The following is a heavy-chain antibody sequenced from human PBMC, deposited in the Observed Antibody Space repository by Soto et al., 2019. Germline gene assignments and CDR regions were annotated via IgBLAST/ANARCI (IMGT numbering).Heavy chain of an antibody. CDR3: ARSFMVPVDFFDY. D-gene: IGHD3-10*01. CDR2: IYYSGST. Sequence: SETLSLTCAVSGYSIGSGYYWSWIRKSPGKELEWIENIYYSGSTNYNPSLKSRVTISVETSKTQFTLKLSSVTAADTGVYFCARSFMVPVDFFDYWGQGTLVTVSS. CDR1: GYSIGSGYY. V-gene: IGHV4-38-2*01. J-gene: IGHJ4*02.